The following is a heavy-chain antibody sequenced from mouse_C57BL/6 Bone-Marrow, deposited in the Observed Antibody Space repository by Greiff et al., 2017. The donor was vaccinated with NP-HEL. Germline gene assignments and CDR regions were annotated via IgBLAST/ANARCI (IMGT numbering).Heavy chain of an antibody. J-gene: IGHJ4*01. Sequence: EVQLVESGGGLVKPGGSLKLSCAASGFTFSSYAMSWVRQTPEKRLEWVATISDGGSYTYYPDNVKGRFTISRDNAKNNLYLQMSHLKTEDTAMYYCAREFNGVYAMDYWGQGTSVTVSS. CDR3: AREFNGVYAMDY. CDR2: ISDGGSYT. CDR1: GFTFSSYA. V-gene: IGHV5-4*01.